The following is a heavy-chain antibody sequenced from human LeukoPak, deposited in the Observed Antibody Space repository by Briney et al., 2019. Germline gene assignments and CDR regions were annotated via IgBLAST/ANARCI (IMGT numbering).Heavy chain of an antibody. D-gene: IGHD3-22*01. CDR3: ARESHAGSDYYDSSGYYPRDF. J-gene: IGHJ4*02. CDR1: GFTFTNYA. Sequence: GGSLRLSCAASGFTFTNYALNWVRQTPGKGLEWVSSISSSSIYIYYADSVRGRFTISRDNAKNSLYLQMNSLRAEDTAVYYCARESHAGSDYYDSSGYYPRDFWGQGTLVTVSS. CDR2: ISSSSIYI. V-gene: IGHV3-21*01.